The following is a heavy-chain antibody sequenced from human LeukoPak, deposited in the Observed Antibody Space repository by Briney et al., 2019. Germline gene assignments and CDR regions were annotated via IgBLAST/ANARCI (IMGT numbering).Heavy chain of an antibody. CDR2: MNPNSGNT. J-gene: IGHJ5*02. Sequence: ASVKVSCKASGYTFTSYDIDWVRQATGQGLEWMGWMNPNSGNTGYAQKFQGRVTMTRNTSISTAYMELSSLRSEDTAVYYCARGVTMVRGVILSSNNWFDPWGQGTLVTVSS. CDR1: GYTFTSYD. CDR3: ARGVTMVRGVILSSNNWFDP. D-gene: IGHD3-10*01. V-gene: IGHV1-8*01.